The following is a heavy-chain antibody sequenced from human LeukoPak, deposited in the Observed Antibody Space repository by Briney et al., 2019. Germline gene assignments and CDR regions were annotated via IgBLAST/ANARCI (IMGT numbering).Heavy chain of an antibody. Sequence: SETLSLTCTVSGGSSNSYYWSWIRQPPGKGLEWIGYIYHSGSTEYNPSLKSRVTISLDTSKNQFSLKLSSVTPADTAVYYCAGDYKTLAYWGQGTLVTVSS. D-gene: IGHD3-16*01. CDR3: AGDYKTLAY. J-gene: IGHJ4*02. V-gene: IGHV4-59*01. CDR2: IYHSGST. CDR1: GGSSNSYY.